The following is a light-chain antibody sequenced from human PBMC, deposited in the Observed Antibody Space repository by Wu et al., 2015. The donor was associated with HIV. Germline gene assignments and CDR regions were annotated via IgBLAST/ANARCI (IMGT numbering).Light chain of an antibody. Sequence: EVVMTQSPATLSVSPGERATLSCRASQSVSSDLAWYQQKPGQAPRLLIYGASTRASGIPARFSGSGSGTEFILTISSLQSEDFAVYYCQQYNDWWTFGQGTNVEIK. V-gene: IGKV3-15*01. CDR2: GAS. J-gene: IGKJ1*01. CDR1: QSVSSD. CDR3: QQYNDWWT.